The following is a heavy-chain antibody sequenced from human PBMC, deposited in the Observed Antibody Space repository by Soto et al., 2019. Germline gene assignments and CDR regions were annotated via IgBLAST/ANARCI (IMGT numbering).Heavy chain of an antibody. CDR1: GFTFSSYA. Sequence: GGSLRLSCAASGFTFSSYAMHWVRQAPGKGLEWVAVISYDGSNKYYADSVKGRFTISRDNSKNTLYLQMNSLRAEDTAVYYCARGFLQLEDYYYYGMDVWGQGTTVTVSS. D-gene: IGHD4-4*01. V-gene: IGHV3-30-3*01. CDR3: ARGFLQLEDYYYYGMDV. J-gene: IGHJ6*02. CDR2: ISYDGSNK.